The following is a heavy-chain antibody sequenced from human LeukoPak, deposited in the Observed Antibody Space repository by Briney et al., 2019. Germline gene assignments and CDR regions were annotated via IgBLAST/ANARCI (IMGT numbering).Heavy chain of an antibody. V-gene: IGHV4-59*08. Sequence: PSETLSLTCTVSGGSISSYYWSWIRQPPGKGLEWIGYIYYSGSTNYNPSLKSRVTISVGTSKNQFSLKLSSVTAADTAVYYCARAVGSGSYTDYWGQGTLVTVSS. CDR1: GGSISSYY. J-gene: IGHJ4*02. CDR3: ARAVGSGSYTDY. CDR2: IYYSGST. D-gene: IGHD3-10*01.